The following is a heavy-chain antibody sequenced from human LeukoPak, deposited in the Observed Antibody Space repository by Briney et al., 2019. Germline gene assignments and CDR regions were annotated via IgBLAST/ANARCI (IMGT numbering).Heavy chain of an antibody. V-gene: IGHV3-23*01. CDR1: GFTFSNYG. CDR3: AKDSSAYYYLSNYFDY. J-gene: IGHJ4*02. CDR2: ISGSGGST. Sequence: QSGGSLRLSCAASGFTFSNYGMSWVRQAPGKGLEWVSGISGSGGSTYYADSVKGRFTISRDNSRNTLYLQMNSLRAEDTAVYYCAKDSSAYYYLSNYFDYWGQGTLVTVSS. D-gene: IGHD3-22*01.